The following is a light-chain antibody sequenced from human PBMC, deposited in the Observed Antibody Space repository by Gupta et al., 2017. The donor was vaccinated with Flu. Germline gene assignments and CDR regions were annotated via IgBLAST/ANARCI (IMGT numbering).Light chain of an antibody. J-gene: IGKJ4*01. CDR2: MGS. V-gene: IGKV2-28*01. CDR3: MQALQTPLT. Sequence: ISCRSSQSLLHSNGYHYLDWYLQKPGQSPHRLIYMGSNRASGAPDKFSGSGSGRNFTLKISRVEADDVGIYYCMQALQTPLTFGGGTRVDIK. CDR1: QSLLHSNGYHY.